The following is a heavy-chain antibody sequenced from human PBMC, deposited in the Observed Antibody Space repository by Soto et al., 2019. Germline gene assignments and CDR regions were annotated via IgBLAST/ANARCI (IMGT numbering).Heavy chain of an antibody. V-gene: IGHV1-18*01. CDR2: SSAYNGNT. CDR1: GYTFTNYG. Sequence: ASLKVSCKASGYTFTNYGISWVRQAPGQGLEWMGWSSAYNGNTNYAQKLQGRVTMTTDTSTSTAYMELRSLRSDDTAVYYCARDMEYYYDSSGYIFDYWGQGTLVTVSS. CDR3: ARDMEYYYDSSGYIFDY. J-gene: IGHJ4*02. D-gene: IGHD3-22*01.